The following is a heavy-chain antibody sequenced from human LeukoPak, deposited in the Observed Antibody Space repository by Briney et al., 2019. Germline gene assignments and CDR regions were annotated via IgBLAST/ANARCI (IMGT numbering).Heavy chain of an antibody. CDR2: IDWDDDT. Sequence: SGPTLVKPTQTLTLTCTFSGFSLSTSGVRVSWIRQPPGKALEWLARIDWDDDTFYTPSLKTRLPISKDTSKNQVVLTMTNMDPVDTATYYCARIYSDSGSYHFDHWGRGTLVTVSS. D-gene: IGHD6-13*01. CDR1: GFSLSTSGVR. V-gene: IGHV2-70*04. CDR3: ARIYSDSGSYHFDH. J-gene: IGHJ4*02.